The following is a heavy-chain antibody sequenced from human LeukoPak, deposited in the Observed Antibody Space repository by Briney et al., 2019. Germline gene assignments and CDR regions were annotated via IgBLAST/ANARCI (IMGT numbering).Heavy chain of an antibody. Sequence: PGGSLRLSCAASGFTFSSYAMSWVRQAPGKGLEWVSAISGSGGSTYYADSVKGRFTISRDNSKNTLYLQMNSLRAEDTAVYYCAKGRDDYDSSSDAFDIWGQGTMVTVSS. D-gene: IGHD3-22*01. J-gene: IGHJ3*02. CDR1: GFTFSSYA. CDR2: ISGSGGST. CDR3: AKGRDDYDSSSDAFDI. V-gene: IGHV3-23*01.